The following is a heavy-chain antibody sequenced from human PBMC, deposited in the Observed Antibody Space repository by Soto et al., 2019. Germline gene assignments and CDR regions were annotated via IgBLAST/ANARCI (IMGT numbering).Heavy chain of an antibody. D-gene: IGHD3-16*01. Sequence: PSETLSLTCTVSGGSMRGYYWTWIRQSPGRGLEWLGFISDSGKTDSDASLKGRLAISLDTSRSQFSLSLTSVTAADTALYYCVGGRAIYGEWDYYDYWGQGALVTVSS. CDR2: ISDSGKT. V-gene: IGHV4-59*03. CDR3: VGGRAIYGEWDYYDY. J-gene: IGHJ4*02. CDR1: GGSMRGYY.